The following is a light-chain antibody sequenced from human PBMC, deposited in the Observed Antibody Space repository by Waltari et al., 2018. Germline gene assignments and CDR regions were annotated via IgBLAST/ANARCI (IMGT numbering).Light chain of an antibody. CDR2: YYS. J-gene: IGLJ2*01. V-gene: IGLV3-21*04. CDR3: QVWDSSSDHVV. CDR1: SIGSKG. Sequence: SYVLTQPPSVSVSPGKTARISCGGNSIGSKGVHWYQQNPGQAPTVVIYYYSDRPSGIPERFSGSNSVNTATLTISRVEAGDEADYYCQVWDSSSDHVVFGGGTKLTVL.